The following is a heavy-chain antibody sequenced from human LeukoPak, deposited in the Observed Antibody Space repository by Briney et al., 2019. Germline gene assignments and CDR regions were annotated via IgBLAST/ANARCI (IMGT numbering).Heavy chain of an antibody. CDR2: ISSSSGAI. Sequence: PGGSLRLSCAACGFTFNTYNMNWVRQTPSKGLEWISYISSSSGAIYYADSVKGRFTISRDNAKNSLYLQMNSLRDEDTAVYYCARDPPAPFVYGGTYPPDAFDIWGQGAMVTVSS. J-gene: IGHJ3*02. CDR1: GFTFNTYN. CDR3: ARDPPAPFVYGGTYPPDAFDI. D-gene: IGHD1-26*01. V-gene: IGHV3-48*02.